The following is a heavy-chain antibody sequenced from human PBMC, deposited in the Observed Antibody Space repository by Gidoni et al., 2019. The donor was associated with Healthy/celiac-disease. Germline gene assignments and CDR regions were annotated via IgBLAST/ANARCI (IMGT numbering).Heavy chain of an antibody. CDR3: AREGPYGDYAPLDY. J-gene: IGHJ4*02. CDR2: INPNSGGT. CDR1: GYPFTGYY. V-gene: IGHV1-2*04. D-gene: IGHD4-17*01. Sequence: QVQLVQSGAEVKKPGASVKVSCNASGYPFTGYYSHWVRQAPGQGLEWMGRINPNSGGTNYAQKFQGWVTMTRDTSISTAYMELSRLRADDTAVYYCAREGPYGDYAPLDYWGQGTLVTVSS.